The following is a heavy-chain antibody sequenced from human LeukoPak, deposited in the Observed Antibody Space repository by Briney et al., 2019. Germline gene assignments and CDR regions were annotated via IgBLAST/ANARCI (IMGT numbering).Heavy chain of an antibody. CDR1: GFAFNNYV. J-gene: IGHJ6*02. CDR2: ISDGGGST. V-gene: IGHV3-23*01. Sequence: GRSLRLSCAASGFAFNNYVMTWVRQAPGKGLEWVSSISDGGGSTYYTDSVKGRFTISRDNSKNTLYLQMNSLRAEDTALYYCAKDSTVSGSYYGMDVWGQGTTVTVSS. D-gene: IGHD3-3*01. CDR3: AKDSTVSGSYYGMDV.